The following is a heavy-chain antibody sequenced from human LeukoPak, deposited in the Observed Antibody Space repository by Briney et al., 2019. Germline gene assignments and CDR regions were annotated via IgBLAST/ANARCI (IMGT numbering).Heavy chain of an antibody. CDR3: AKDDYDDYFTPDY. CDR2: ISGSGGST. CDR1: GFTFSSYA. J-gene: IGHJ4*02. Sequence: PGGSLRLSCAASGFTFSSYAMSWVRQAPGKGLEWVSAISGSGGSTYYADSVKGRFTVSRDNSKNTLYLQMNSLRAEDTAVYYCAKDDYDDYFTPDYWGQGTLVTVSS. D-gene: IGHD4-17*01. V-gene: IGHV3-23*01.